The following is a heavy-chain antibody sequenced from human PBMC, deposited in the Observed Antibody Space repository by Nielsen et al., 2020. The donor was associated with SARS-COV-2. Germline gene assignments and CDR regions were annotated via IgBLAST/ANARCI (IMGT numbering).Heavy chain of an antibody. CDR2: ISYDGSNK. V-gene: IGHV3-30*18. Sequence: GESLKISCAASGITVSRHGMHWVRQAPGKGLEWVAVISYDGSNKYYADSVKGRFTISRDNSKNTLYLQMNSLRAEDTAVYYCAKDVEWELHNWGQGTLVTVSS. D-gene: IGHD1-26*01. CDR3: AKDVEWELHN. CDR1: GITVSRHG. J-gene: IGHJ4*02.